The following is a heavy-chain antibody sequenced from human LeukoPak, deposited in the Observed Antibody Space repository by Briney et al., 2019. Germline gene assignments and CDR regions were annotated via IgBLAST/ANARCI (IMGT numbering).Heavy chain of an antibody. V-gene: IGHV3-21*01. J-gene: IGHJ3*01. Sequence: GGSLRLSCVASGFTFYTYTMNWVRQAPGKGLEWVSFISTSSSYIHNADSVKGRFTISRDNAENSLYLQMNSLRAEDTAVYFCAREYITDSGWYDASDVWGQGTLVTVSS. CDR2: ISTSSSYI. D-gene: IGHD6-19*01. CDR1: GFTFYTYT. CDR3: AREYITDSGWYDASDV.